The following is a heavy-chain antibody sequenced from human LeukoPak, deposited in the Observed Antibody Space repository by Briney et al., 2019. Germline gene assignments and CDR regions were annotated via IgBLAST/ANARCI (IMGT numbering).Heavy chain of an antibody. J-gene: IGHJ4*02. V-gene: IGHV1-58*01. CDR1: GFTFTSSA. CDR3: AARSSYSSGWNFDQ. D-gene: IGHD6-19*01. Sequence: GTSVKVSCKASGFTFTSSAVQWVRQARGQRLEWIGWIVVGSGNTNYAQKFQERVTITRDMSTSTAYMELSRLRFGDTAVYYCAARSSYSSGWNFDQWGQGTLVTVSS. CDR2: IVVGSGNT.